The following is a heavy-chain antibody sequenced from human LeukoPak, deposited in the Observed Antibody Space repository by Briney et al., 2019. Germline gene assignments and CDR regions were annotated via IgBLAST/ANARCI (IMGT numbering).Heavy chain of an antibody. D-gene: IGHD2-2*01. J-gene: IGHJ6*02. CDR3: ARAYCSSTSCYLSYGMDV. Sequence: SQTLSLTCAISGDSVSSNSAAWNWIRQSPSRGLEWLGRTYYRSKWYNDYAVSVKSRITINPDTSKNQFSLQLNSVTPEDTAVYYCARAYCSSTSCYLSYGMDVWGQGTTVTASS. V-gene: IGHV6-1*01. CDR1: GDSVSSNSAA. CDR2: TYYRSKWYN.